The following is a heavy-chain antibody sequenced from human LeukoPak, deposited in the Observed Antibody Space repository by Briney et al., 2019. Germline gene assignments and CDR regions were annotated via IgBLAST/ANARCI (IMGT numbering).Heavy chain of an antibody. Sequence: HPGGSLRLSCAASGFTFSSYAMSWVRQAPGKGLEWVSAISGSGGSTYYADSVKGRFTISRDNSENTLYLQMNSLRAEDTAVYYCAKDTPGRGSRYFDYWGQGTLVTVSS. J-gene: IGHJ4*02. CDR1: GFTFSSYA. D-gene: IGHD3-10*01. CDR3: AKDTPGRGSRYFDY. V-gene: IGHV3-23*01. CDR2: ISGSGGST.